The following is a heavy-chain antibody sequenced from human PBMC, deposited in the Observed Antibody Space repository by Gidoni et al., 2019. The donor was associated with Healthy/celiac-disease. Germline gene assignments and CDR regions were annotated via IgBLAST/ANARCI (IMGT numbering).Heavy chain of an antibody. CDR3: ARGFSPTPYGGGLNWFDP. J-gene: IGHJ5*02. D-gene: IGHD4-17*01. CDR2: IYYSGST. Sequence: QLQLQESGPGLVKPSETLSLTCTVSGGSRSSSSYYWGWIRPPPGKGLEWIGSIYYSGSTYYHPSLKSRVTISVDTSKNQFSLKLSSVTAADTAVYYCARGFSPTPYGGGLNWFDPWGQGTLVTVSS. CDR1: GGSRSSSSYY. V-gene: IGHV4-39*01.